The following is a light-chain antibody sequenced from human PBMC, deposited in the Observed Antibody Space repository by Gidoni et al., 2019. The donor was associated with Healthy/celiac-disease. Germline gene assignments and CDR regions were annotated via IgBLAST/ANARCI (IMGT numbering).Light chain of an antibody. CDR2: LGS. Sequence: DIVMTQSPLPLPVTPGEPASISCRSSQSLLHSNGYYYFDWYLQKPGQSPQLLIYLGSNRASGVPDRFSGSGSGTDFTLKISRVEAEDVGVYYCMQALQTPLTFGPGTKVDIK. CDR3: MQALQTPLT. J-gene: IGKJ3*01. V-gene: IGKV2-28*01. CDR1: QSLLHSNGYYY.